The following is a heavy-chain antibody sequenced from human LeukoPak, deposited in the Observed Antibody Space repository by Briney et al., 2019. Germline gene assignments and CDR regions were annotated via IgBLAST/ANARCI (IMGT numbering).Heavy chain of an antibody. CDR2: IKEDGSEK. CDR3: AKASGGYYYRNCDY. D-gene: IGHD3-22*01. V-gene: IGHV3-7*03. J-gene: IGHJ4*02. Sequence: GGSLRLSCAASGFTFSRSWMAWVRQAPGKGLEWVANIKEDGSEKNYVDSVKGRFTISRDNAKNSLYLQMNSLRAEDTALYYCAKASGGYYYRNCDYWGQGTLVTVSS. CDR1: GFTFSRSW.